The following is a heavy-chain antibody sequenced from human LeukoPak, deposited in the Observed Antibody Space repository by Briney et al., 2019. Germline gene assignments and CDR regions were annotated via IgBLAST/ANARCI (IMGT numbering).Heavy chain of an antibody. Sequence: PGGSLRLSCAASGFTFSSYSMNWVRQAPGKGLEWVSSISSSSSYIYYADSVKGRFTISRDNSKNTLYLQMNSLRAEDTAVYYCARGRSSGWEFDYWGQGTLVTVSS. V-gene: IGHV3-21*01. D-gene: IGHD6-19*01. CDR3: ARGRSSGWEFDY. CDR2: ISSSSSYI. J-gene: IGHJ4*02. CDR1: GFTFSSYS.